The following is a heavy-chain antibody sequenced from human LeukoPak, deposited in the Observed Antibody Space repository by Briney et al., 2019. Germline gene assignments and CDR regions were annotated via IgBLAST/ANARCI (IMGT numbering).Heavy chain of an antibody. V-gene: IGHV5-51*01. D-gene: IGHD3-22*01. CDR2: IYPGDSDT. CDR3: ASPGDYDSSGYYAFDI. CDR1: GYTFTSYW. J-gene: IGHJ3*02. Sequence: GEXXKISCKGSGYTFTSYWIGWVRQMPGKGLEWMGIIYPGDSDTRYSPSFQGQVTISPDKSISTAYLQWSSLKASDTAMYYCASPGDYDSSGYYAFDIWGQGTMVTVSS.